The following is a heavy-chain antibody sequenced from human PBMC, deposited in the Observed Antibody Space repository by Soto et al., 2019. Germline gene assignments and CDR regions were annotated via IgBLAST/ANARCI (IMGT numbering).Heavy chain of an antibody. CDR3: AKDLDIVVVVAGYDY. CDR1: GFTFSSYA. Sequence: PGGSLRLSCAASGFTFSSYAMSWVRQAPGKGLEWVSAISGSGGSTYYADSVKGRFTISRDNSKNTLYLQMNSLRAEDTAVYYCAKDLDIVVVVAGYDYWGQGTLVTVSS. CDR2: ISGSGGST. V-gene: IGHV3-23*01. J-gene: IGHJ4*02. D-gene: IGHD2-15*01.